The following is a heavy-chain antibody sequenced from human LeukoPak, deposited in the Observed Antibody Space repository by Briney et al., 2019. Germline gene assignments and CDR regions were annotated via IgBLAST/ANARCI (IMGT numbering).Heavy chain of an antibody. CDR3: ARADVVTLFDY. J-gene: IGHJ4*02. CDR1: GGSINNYY. D-gene: IGHD2-15*01. V-gene: IGHV4-4*07. Sequence: SETLSLTCTVSGGSINNYYWSWIRQPAGRGLEWIGRIYTSGSTNYNPSLKSRVTMSVDTSKNQFSLKLSSVTAADTAVYYCARADVVTLFDYWGQGTLVIVSS. CDR2: IYTSGST.